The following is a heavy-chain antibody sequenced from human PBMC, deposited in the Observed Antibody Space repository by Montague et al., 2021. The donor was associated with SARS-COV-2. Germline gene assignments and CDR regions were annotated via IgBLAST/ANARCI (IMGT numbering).Heavy chain of an antibody. V-gene: IGHV3-30*14. Sequence: SLRLSCAASGFTFSSFAMHWVRQAPGKGLEWVAVIWYDGSNEYYADSVKGRFTISRDNSKNTVYLQMNSLRAEDTAVYYCARGGSSSWYGNYYYGMDVWGQGTTVTVSS. CDR2: IWYDGSNE. J-gene: IGHJ6*02. CDR1: GFTFSSFA. CDR3: ARGGSSSWYGNYYYGMDV. D-gene: IGHD6-13*01.